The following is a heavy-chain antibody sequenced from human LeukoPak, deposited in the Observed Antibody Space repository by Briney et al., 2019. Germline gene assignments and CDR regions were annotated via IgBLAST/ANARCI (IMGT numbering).Heavy chain of an antibody. Sequence: SVKVSCKASGGTFSSYAISWVRQAPGQGLEWMGRIIPILGIANYAQKFQSRVTITADKSTSTAYMELSSLRSEDTAVYYCARPGVRYYYYGMDVWGQGTTVTVSS. CDR3: ARPGVRYYYYGMDV. CDR2: IIPILGIA. J-gene: IGHJ6*02. CDR1: GGTFSSYA. V-gene: IGHV1-69*04. D-gene: IGHD3-10*01.